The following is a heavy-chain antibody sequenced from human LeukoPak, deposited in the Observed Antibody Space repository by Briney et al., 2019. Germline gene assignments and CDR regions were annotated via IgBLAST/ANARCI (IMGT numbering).Heavy chain of an antibody. CDR3: ARDQSWFDAFDI. J-gene: IGHJ3*02. Sequence: ASVKVSRKASGYTFTGYYMHWVRQAPGQGLEWMGWINPNSGGTNYAQKFQGRVTMSRYTSISTAYMELSRLRSDDTAVYYCARDQSWFDAFDIWGQGTVVTVSS. D-gene: IGHD3-9*01. CDR1: GYTFTGYY. CDR2: INPNSGGT. V-gene: IGHV1-2*02.